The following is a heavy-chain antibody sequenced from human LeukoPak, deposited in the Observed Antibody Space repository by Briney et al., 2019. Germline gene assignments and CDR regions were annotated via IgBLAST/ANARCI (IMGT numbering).Heavy chain of an antibody. Sequence: GGSLRLSCAASGFTFFSTYAIHWVRQAPGKGLEWVAVISYDGSNKYYADSVKGRFTISRDNSKNTLYLQMNSLRAEDTAVYYCARGGDYYRCDPWGQGTLVTVSS. V-gene: IGHV3-30*04. CDR1: GFTFFSTYA. D-gene: IGHD4-17*01. CDR3: ARGGDYYRCDP. CDR2: ISYDGSNK. J-gene: IGHJ5*02.